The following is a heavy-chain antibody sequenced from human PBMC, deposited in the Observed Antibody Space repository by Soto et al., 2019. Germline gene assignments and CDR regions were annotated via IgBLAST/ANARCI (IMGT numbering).Heavy chain of an antibody. J-gene: IGHJ4*02. V-gene: IGHV3-21*01. D-gene: IGHD1-1*01. CDR2: ISSSSSYI. CDR1: GFTFSSYS. Sequence: GGSLSLSCAASGFTFSSYSMNWVRQAPGKGLEWVSSISSSSSYIYYADSVKGRFTISRDNAKNSLYLQMNSLRAEDTAVYYCARDIRTTGTTDYWGQGTLVTVSS. CDR3: ARDIRTTGTTDY.